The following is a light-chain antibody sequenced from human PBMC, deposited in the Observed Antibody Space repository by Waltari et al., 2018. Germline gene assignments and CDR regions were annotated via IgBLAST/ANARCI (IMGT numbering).Light chain of an antibody. J-gene: IGLJ2*01. CDR1: SGINVGTYR. CDR2: YKSDSYK. Sequence: QAVLTQPSSLYASPGASASLTCTLRSGINVGTYRISWYQPKPGSPPQSLLRYKSDSYKQQGSGVPSRFSGSKDASANAGILLISGLQSEDEADYYCMIWHSSAVVFGGGTKLTVL. CDR3: MIWHSSAVV. V-gene: IGLV5-45*02.